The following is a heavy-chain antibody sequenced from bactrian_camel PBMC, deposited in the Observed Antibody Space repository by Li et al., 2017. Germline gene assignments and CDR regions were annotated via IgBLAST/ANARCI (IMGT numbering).Heavy chain of an antibody. CDR2: ITRDGST. V-gene: IGHV3S63*01. D-gene: IGHD5*01. J-gene: IGHJ4*01. CDR1: GFAFDSSA. Sequence: HVQLVESGGGTVQAGETLKLSCTASGFAFDSSAIGWCRVGSRNELQLVSKITRDGSTDYAESVKGRFTISRSNANNTVYLQMNNLKPEDTGVYYCVADRGGGLVLTTTCSQFDDANYWGQGTQVTVS. CDR3: VADRGGGLVLTTTCSQFDDANY.